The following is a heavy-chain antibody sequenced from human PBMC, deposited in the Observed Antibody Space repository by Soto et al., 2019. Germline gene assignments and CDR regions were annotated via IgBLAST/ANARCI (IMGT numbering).Heavy chain of an antibody. CDR2: SDGSGSSR. J-gene: IGHJ6*03. CDR3: VKFRGQAYSYYHMDV. V-gene: IGHV3-23*01. CDR1: GFNFGTYA. Sequence: EVQLLESGGGLVQPGGSLRLACAASGFNFGTYAMGWVRQAPGRGLEWVSSDGSGSSRYYADSVRGRFTVSRDTSKSTLYLEMSSLRAEDTAHYYCVKFRGQAYSYYHMDVWGQGTTVTVSS.